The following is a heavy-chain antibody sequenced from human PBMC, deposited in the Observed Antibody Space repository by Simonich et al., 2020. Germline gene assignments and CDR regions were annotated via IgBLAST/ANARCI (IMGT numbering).Heavy chain of an antibody. Sequence: EVQLVESGGGLVQPGGYLRLSCAASGFTFSSYWMHWVRQAPGKGRVGVSRINRDGSSTSYADSVKGRFTISRDNAKNTLYLQMNSLRAEDTAVYYCARDYSNYDAFDIWGQGTMVTVSS. J-gene: IGHJ3*02. CDR1: GFTFSSYW. CDR2: INRDGSST. CDR3: ARDYSNYDAFDI. D-gene: IGHD4-4*01. V-gene: IGHV3-74*01.